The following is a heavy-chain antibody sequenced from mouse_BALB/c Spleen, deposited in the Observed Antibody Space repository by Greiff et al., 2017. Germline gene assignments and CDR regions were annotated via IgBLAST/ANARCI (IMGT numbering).Heavy chain of an antibody. CDR1: GYTFSSYW. CDR2: ILPGSGST. CDR3: ARMGPLYAMDY. V-gene: IGHV1-9*01. J-gene: IGHJ4*01. Sequence: QVQLQQSGAELMKPGASVKISCKATGYTFSSYWIEWVKQRPGHGLEWIGEILPGSGSTNYNEKFKGKATFTADTSSNTAYMQLSSLTSEDSAVYYCARMGPLYAMDYWGQGTSVTVSS. D-gene: IGHD6-1*01.